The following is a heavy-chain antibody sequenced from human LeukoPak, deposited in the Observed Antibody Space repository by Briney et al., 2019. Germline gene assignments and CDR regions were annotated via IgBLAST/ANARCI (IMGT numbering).Heavy chain of an antibody. CDR1: GYTFTSYG. CDR3: ARVVLLWLGEQKGIDY. V-gene: IGHV1-18*04. J-gene: IGHJ4*02. CDR2: ISAYNGNT. Sequence: ASVKVSCKASGYTFTSYGISWVRQAPGQGLEWMGWISAYNGNTNYAQKLQGRVTMTTDTSTSTAYMELRSLRSDDTAVYYCARVVLLWLGEQKGIDYWGQGTLVTVSS. D-gene: IGHD3-10*01.